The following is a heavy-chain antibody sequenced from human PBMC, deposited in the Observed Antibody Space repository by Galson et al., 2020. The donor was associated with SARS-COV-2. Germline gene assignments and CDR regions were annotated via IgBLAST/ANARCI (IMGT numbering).Heavy chain of an antibody. CDR3: ARAPGGNDYYFDF. J-gene: IGHJ4*02. D-gene: IGHD1-1*01. CDR1: GFSFDSHS. V-gene: IGHV3-21*01. Sequence: PGGSLRLSCAASGFSFDSHSMNWVRQAPGKGLEWVASISSKSAYSYYTDSLKGRFTISRDNAKNSLYLQMNSLRADDTAVYYCARAPGGNDYYFDFWGQGTLVTVSS. CDR2: ISSKSAYS.